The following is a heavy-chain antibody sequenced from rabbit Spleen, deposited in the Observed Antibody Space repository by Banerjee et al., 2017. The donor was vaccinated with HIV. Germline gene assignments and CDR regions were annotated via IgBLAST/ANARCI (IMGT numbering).Heavy chain of an antibody. J-gene: IGHJ6*01. D-gene: IGHD1-1*01. CDR3: ARDTSSSFSSYGMAL. Sequence: QSLEESGGDLVKPGASLTLTCKASGVSFSGDSYMCWVRQAPGKGLEWIACIDAGSSGFPYFASWAKGRFTISKTSSTMVTLQMTSLTAADTATYFCARDTSSSFSSYGMALWGPGTLVTVS. CDR1: GVSFSGDSY. CDR2: IDAGSSGFP. V-gene: IGHV1S40*01.